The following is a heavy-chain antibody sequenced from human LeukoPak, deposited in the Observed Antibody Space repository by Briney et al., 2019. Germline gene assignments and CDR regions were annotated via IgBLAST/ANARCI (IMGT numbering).Heavy chain of an antibody. D-gene: IGHD1-1*01. J-gene: IGHJ5*02. CDR2: IYYSGST. Sequence: SETLSLTCTVSGGSISSYYWSWIRQPPGKGLEWIGYIYYSGSTNYNPSLKSRVTISVDTSKNQFSLQLNSVTPEDTAVYYCARERTGFDPWGQGTLVTVSS. CDR3: ARERTGFDP. V-gene: IGHV4-59*12. CDR1: GGSISSYY.